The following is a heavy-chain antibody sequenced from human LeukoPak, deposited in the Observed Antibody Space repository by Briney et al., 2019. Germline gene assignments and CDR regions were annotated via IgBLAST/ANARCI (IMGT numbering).Heavy chain of an antibody. CDR2: IYYSGST. V-gene: IGHV4-59*08. J-gene: IGHJ4*02. CDR1: GGSISGYY. CDR3: ARHGGSSGWLGWSN. D-gene: IGHD6-19*01. Sequence: SETLSLTCTVAGGSISGYYWSWIRQPPGKGLEWIGYIYYSGSTNYNPSLKSRVTITVDTSKNQFSLKLSSVTAADTAGYYCARHGGSSGWLGWSNWGQGTLVTVSS.